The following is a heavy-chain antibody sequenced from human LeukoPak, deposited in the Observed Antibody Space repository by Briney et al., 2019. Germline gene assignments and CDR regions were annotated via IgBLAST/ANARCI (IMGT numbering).Heavy chain of an antibody. CDR2: IYTSGST. J-gene: IGHJ3*02. CDR3: ARVGSGTLSFDI. CDR1: GGSISSYY. D-gene: IGHD1-26*01. V-gene: IGHV4-4*07. Sequence: SETLSLTCTVSGGSISSYYWSWIRQPAGKGLEWIGRIYTSGSTNYNPSLKSRVTMSVYTSKNQFSLKLSSVTAADTAAYYCARVGSGTLSFDIWGQGTMVTVSS.